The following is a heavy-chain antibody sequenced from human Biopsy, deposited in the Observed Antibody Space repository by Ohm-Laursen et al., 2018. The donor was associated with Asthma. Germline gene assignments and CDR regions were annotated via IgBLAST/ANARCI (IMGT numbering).Heavy chain of an antibody. D-gene: IGHD4-11*01. CDR1: GGSINNFY. J-gene: IGHJ6*02. CDR3: ASSGGNYGFYGMDV. Sequence: SETLSLTCTVSGGSINNFYWSWIRQPPGKGLESIGHVYYSGSTNYNPSLKSRVTISIDASKNQFSLKLTSVTAADTAVYYCASSGGNYGFYGMDVWGQGTTVTVSS. CDR2: VYYSGST. V-gene: IGHV4-59*01.